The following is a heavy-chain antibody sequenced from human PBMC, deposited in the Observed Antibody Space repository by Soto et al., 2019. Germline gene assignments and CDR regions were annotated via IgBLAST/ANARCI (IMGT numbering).Heavy chain of an antibody. V-gene: IGHV4-31*03. D-gene: IGHD3-22*01. J-gene: IGHJ5*02. Sequence: QVQLQESGPGLVKPSQTLSLTCTVSGGSISSGGYYWSWIRQHPGKGLEWIGYIYYRGSTYYNPALKSRVTISVDTSKNQFSLKLSSVTAADTAVYYCARGSYYDSSGYYGPWGQGTLVTVSS. CDR2: IYYRGST. CDR1: GGSISSGGYY. CDR3: ARGSYYDSSGYYGP.